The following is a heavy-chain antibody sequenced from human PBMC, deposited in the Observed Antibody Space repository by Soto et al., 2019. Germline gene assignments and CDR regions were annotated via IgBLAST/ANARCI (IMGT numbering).Heavy chain of an antibody. J-gene: IGHJ4*02. V-gene: IGHV1-69*11. Sequence: QVQLVQSGAEVKKPGSSVKVSCKASGGTFSSYAISWVRQAPGQGLEWMGGIIPILGTANYAQKFQGRVTITADESTSIAYMEPSSLRCEDTAVYYCAREWRYCRGGSFYFLPGIDYWGQGTLVTVSS. D-gene: IGHD2-15*01. CDR2: IIPILGTA. CDR1: GGTFSSYA. CDR3: AREWRYCRGGSFYFLPGIDY.